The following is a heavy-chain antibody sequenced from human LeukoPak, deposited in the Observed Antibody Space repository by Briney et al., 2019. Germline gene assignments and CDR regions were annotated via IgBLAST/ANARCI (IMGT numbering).Heavy chain of an antibody. D-gene: IGHD5-18*01. V-gene: IGHV3-21*05. CDR2: ISSSSSYI. CDR1: GFPSSSYT. CDR3: ARDQWLQSDYYMDV. J-gene: IGHJ6*03. Sequence: GGSLGLSWEAPGFPSSSYTMSGFGQALGKGLKWSSFISSSSSYIYYADSMKGRFTISRDNAKNSLYLQMNSLRAEDTAVYYCARDQWLQSDYYMDVWGKGTTVTVSS.